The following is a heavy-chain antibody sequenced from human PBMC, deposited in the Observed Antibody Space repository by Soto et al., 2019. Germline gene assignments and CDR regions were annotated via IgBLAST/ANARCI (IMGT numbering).Heavy chain of an antibody. Sequence: SETLSLTCTVSGGSISSGGYYWSWIRQHRGKGLEWIGYIYYSGSTYYNPSLKSRVTISVDTSKNQFSLKLSSVTAADTAVYYCARFVVDPCAFDIWGQGTMVTVSS. J-gene: IGHJ3*02. CDR3: ARFVVDPCAFDI. D-gene: IGHD2-15*01. V-gene: IGHV4-31*03. CDR2: IYYSGST. CDR1: GGSISSGGYY.